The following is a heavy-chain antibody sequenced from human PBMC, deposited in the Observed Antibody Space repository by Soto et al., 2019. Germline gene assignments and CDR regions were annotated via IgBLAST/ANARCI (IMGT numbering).Heavy chain of an antibody. D-gene: IGHD4-17*01. Sequence: SETLSLTCTVSGGSISSYYWSWIRQPPGKGLEWIGYIYYSGSTNYNPSLKSRVTISVDTSKNQFSLKLSSVTAADTAVYYCARWDGTTVTTHFDYWGQGTLVTVSS. CDR2: IYYSGST. CDR1: GGSISSYY. J-gene: IGHJ4*02. CDR3: ARWDGTTVTTHFDY. V-gene: IGHV4-59*01.